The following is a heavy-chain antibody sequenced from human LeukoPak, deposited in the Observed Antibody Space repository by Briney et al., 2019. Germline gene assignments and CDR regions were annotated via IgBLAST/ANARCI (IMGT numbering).Heavy chain of an antibody. CDR3: ARGGYGDYGLDY. CDR2: IYTSGST. V-gene: IGHV4-4*07. D-gene: IGHD4-17*01. CDR1: GYSISSGYY. J-gene: IGHJ4*02. Sequence: PSETLSLTCTVSGYSISSGYYWSWIRQPAGKGLEWIGRIYTSGSTNYNPSLKSRVTMSVDTSKNQFSLKLSSVTAADTAVYYCARGGYGDYGLDYWGQGTLVTVSS.